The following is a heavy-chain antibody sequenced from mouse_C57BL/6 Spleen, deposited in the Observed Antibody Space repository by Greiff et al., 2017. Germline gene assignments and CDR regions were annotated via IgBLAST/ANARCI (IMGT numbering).Heavy chain of an antibody. D-gene: IGHD2-5*01. Sequence: QVQLQQPGAELVKPGASVKLSCKASGYTFTSYWMQWVKQRPGQGLEWIGEIDPSDSYTNYNQKFKGKATLTVDTSSSTAYMQLSSLTSEDSAVYYCARIYSNYNDYWGQGTTLTVSS. V-gene: IGHV1-50*01. CDR3: ARIYSNYNDY. CDR1: GYTFTSYW. J-gene: IGHJ2*01. CDR2: IDPSDSYT.